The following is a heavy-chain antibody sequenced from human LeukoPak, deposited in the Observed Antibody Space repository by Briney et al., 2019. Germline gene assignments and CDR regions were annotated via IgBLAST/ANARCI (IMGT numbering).Heavy chain of an antibody. J-gene: IGHJ4*02. CDR3: AGVPPIGYDSSGAHFDY. CDR1: GGSISNNW. D-gene: IGHD3-22*01. Sequence: SGTLSLTCAVTGGSISNNWWTWVRQPPGKGLEWIGEISQSARTNYNPSLKSRLTMSIDKSRNQFSLRMGSVTAADTAVYYCAGVPPIGYDSSGAHFDYWGQGTLVTVSS. CDR2: ISQSART. V-gene: IGHV4-4*02.